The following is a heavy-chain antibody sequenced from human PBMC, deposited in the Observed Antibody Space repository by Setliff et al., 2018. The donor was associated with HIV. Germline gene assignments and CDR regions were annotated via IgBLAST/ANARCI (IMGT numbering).Heavy chain of an antibody. D-gene: IGHD3-10*01. Sequence: SETLSLTCAVYGGSFSDNYWSWIRQPPGKGLDWIAEINHNGNINYNPSLKSRVTISMDPSKKQFSLKLSSVTAADTAVYYCARGSLYYGLGSHYLRAWFDPWGQGTLVTVSS. J-gene: IGHJ5*02. CDR3: ARGSLYYGLGSHYLRAWFDP. V-gene: IGHV4-34*01. CDR2: INHNGNI. CDR1: GGSFSDNY.